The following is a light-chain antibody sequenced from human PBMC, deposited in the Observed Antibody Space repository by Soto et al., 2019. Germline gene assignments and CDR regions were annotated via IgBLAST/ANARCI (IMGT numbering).Light chain of an antibody. CDR1: FSDVGGYNY. CDR2: DVA. Sequence: QSALTQPASVSGSPGQPITISCIGSFSDVGGYNYVSWYQQHTGKAPRLIIYDVANRPSGVSNRFSGSNSGNTASLTISGLRPEDEADYYCSSYRGARTLVVFGGGTKRTVL. V-gene: IGLV2-14*03. J-gene: IGLJ2*01. CDR3: SSYRGARTLVV.